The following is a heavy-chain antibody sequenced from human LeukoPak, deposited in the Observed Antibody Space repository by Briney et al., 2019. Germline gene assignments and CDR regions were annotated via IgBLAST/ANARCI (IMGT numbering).Heavy chain of an antibody. Sequence: PSETLSLTCIDPGGSISSYYWSWIRQPPGKGLEWIGYIYYSGSTNYNPSLKSRVTISVDTSKNPFSLKLSSVTAADTAVYYCAGHHPRNTVDFWGQGTLVTVSS. J-gene: IGHJ4*02. CDR1: GGSISSYY. CDR3: AGHHPRNTVDF. D-gene: IGHD2/OR15-2a*01. V-gene: IGHV4-59*08. CDR2: IYYSGST.